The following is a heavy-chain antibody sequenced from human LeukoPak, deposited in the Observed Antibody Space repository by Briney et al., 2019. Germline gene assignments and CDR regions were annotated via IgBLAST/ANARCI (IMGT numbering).Heavy chain of an antibody. CDR2: IYYSGST. CDR3: ARVPMIEGAFDI. CDR1: GGSISSYY. Sequence: PSETLSLTCTVSGGSISSYYWSWIRQPPGKGLEWIGYIYYSGSTNYNPSLKSRVTISVDTSKNQFSLKLSSVTAADTAVYYCARVPMIEGAFDIWGRGTMVTVSS. V-gene: IGHV4-59*12. J-gene: IGHJ3*02. D-gene: IGHD3-22*01.